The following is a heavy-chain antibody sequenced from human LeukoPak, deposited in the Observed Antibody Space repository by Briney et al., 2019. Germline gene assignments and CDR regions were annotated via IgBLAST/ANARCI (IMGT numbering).Heavy chain of an antibody. CDR1: GFTFSRHW. D-gene: IGHD6-19*01. CDR3: ARVYVSGWTECMDY. J-gene: IGHJ4*02. Sequence: GGSLRLSCAASGFTFSRHWMTWVRQAPGKGLEWVANIKRDGREKNYVDSVKGRFPISRDNVENSLHLQMNSLRAEDTAVYYCARVYVSGWTECMDYWGQGTLVTVSS. CDR2: IKRDGREK. V-gene: IGHV3-7*01.